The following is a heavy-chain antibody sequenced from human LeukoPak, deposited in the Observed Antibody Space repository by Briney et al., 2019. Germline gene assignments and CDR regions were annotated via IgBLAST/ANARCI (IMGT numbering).Heavy chain of an antibody. V-gene: IGHV3-66*01. CDR1: GFSFSSYA. Sequence: PGGSLRLSCAASGFSFSSYAMSWVRQAPGKGLEWVSVIYSGGSTYYADSVKGRFTISRDNSKNTLYLQMNSLRAEDTAVYYCAREGYYDVLTGYSNYGMDVWGQGTTVTVSS. CDR2: IYSGGST. CDR3: AREGYYDVLTGYSNYGMDV. D-gene: IGHD3-9*01. J-gene: IGHJ6*02.